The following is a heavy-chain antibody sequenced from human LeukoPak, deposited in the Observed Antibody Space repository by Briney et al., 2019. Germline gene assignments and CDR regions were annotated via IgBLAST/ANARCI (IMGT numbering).Heavy chain of an antibody. CDR1: GGTFSSYA. Sequence: GASVKVSCKASGGTFSSYAISWVRQAPGQGLEWMGGIIPIFGTANYAQKFQGRVTITADESTSTAYMELSSLRSEDTAVYYCASPATGYYYYYYGMDVWGQGTTVTVSS. V-gene: IGHV1-69*01. D-gene: IGHD3-9*01. J-gene: IGHJ6*02. CDR3: ASPATGYYYYYYGMDV. CDR2: IIPIFGTA.